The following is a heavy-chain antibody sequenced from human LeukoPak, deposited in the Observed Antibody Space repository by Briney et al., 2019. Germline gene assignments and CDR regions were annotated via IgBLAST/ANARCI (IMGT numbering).Heavy chain of an antibody. D-gene: IGHD6-13*01. CDR1: GYTFNSYG. V-gene: IGHV1-18*01. CDR2: ISAYNGNT. Sequence: ASVKVSCKASGYTFNSYGISWVRQAPGQGLEWMGWISAYNGNTNYAQKLQDRVTMTTDTSTSTAYMELSSLRSEDTAVYYCASQIAAAGRGYYMDVWGKGTTVTISS. CDR3: ASQIAAAGRGYYMDV. J-gene: IGHJ6*03.